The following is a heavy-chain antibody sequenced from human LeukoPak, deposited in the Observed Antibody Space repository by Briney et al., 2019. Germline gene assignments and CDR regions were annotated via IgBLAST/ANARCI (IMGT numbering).Heavy chain of an antibody. J-gene: IGHJ4*02. CDR2: INPNSGGT. D-gene: IGHD5-24*01. CDR3: ARDYGYNSGRPGYYFDY. CDR1: GYTFTSYY. V-gene: IGHV1-2*02. Sequence: GASVKVSCKASGYTFTSYYMHWVRQAPGQGLEWMGWINPNSGGTNYAQKFQGRVTMTRDTSISTAYMELSRLRSDDTAVYYCARDYGYNSGRPGYYFDYWGQGTLVTVSS.